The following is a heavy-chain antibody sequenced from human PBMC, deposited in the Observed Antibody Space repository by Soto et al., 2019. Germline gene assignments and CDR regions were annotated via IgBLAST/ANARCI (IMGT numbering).Heavy chain of an antibody. CDR3: ARVPGGTFFDY. D-gene: IGHD1-1*01. J-gene: IGHJ4*02. CDR1: GGSISSYY. Sequence: SETLSLTYTVSGGSISSYYWSWIRQPPGKGLEWIGYIYYSGSTNYNPYLKSRITISVDTSKNQFSLKLSSVTAADTAVYYCARVPGGTFFDYWGQGTLVTVSS. V-gene: IGHV4-59*01. CDR2: IYYSGST.